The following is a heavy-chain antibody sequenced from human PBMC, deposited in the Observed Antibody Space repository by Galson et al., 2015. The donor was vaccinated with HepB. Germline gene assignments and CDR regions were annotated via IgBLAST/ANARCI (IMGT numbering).Heavy chain of an antibody. Sequence: SLRLSCAASGFTFSSYAMSWVRQAPGKGLEWVSAISGSGGSTYYADSVKGRFTISRDNSKNTLYLQMNSLRAEDTAVYYCTKDPEGIVATEVNYYYYGMDVWGQGTTVTVSS. CDR1: GFTFSSYA. CDR3: TKDPEGIVATEVNYYYYGMDV. CDR2: ISGSGGST. D-gene: IGHD5-12*01. V-gene: IGHV3-23*01. J-gene: IGHJ6*02.